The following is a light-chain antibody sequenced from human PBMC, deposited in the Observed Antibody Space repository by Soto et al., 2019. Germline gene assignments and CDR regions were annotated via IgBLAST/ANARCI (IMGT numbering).Light chain of an antibody. J-gene: IGLJ1*01. CDR1: SSDIGGYNA. CDR2: EVT. V-gene: IGLV2-14*01. Sequence: QSALTQPASVSGSPGQTITISCTGTSSDIGGYNAVSWYQHHPGKAPKLIIYEVTHRPAGISDRFSGSKSGNTASLTISGLQAEDEADYYCNSFRVNHLYVFGTGTKVTVL. CDR3: NSFRVNHLYV.